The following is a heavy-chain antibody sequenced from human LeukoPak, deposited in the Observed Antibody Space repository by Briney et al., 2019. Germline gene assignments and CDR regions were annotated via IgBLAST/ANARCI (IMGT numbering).Heavy chain of an antibody. J-gene: IGHJ5*02. D-gene: IGHD2-15*01. Sequence: GGSLRLSCAASGFTFSSYAMSWVRQAPGKGLEWVSAISGSGGSTYYADSVKGRFTISRDNSKNTLYLQMNSLRAEDTAVYYCAKGAFVVVVAASESDWFDPWGQGTLVTVSS. V-gene: IGHV3-23*01. CDR1: GFTFSSYA. CDR2: ISGSGGST. CDR3: AKGAFVVVVAASESDWFDP.